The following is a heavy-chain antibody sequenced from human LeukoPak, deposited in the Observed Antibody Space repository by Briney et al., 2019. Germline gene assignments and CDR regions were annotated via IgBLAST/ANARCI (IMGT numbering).Heavy chain of an antibody. J-gene: IGHJ4*02. CDR3: AREGGYDQIDY. Sequence: SETLSLTCTVSGGSISSHYWSWIRQPPGKGLEWIGYVYYSGSTNYKPSLKSRVTISVDTSKNQFSLKVSSVTAADTAVYYCAREGGYDQIDYWGQGTLVTVSS. V-gene: IGHV4-59*11. D-gene: IGHD5-12*01. CDR2: VYYSGST. CDR1: GGSISSHY.